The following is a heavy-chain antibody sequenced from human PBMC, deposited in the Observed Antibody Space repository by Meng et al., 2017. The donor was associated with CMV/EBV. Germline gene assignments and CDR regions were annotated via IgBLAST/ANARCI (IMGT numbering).Heavy chain of an antibody. V-gene: IGHV3-33*06. CDR2: IWYDGSNK. D-gene: IGHD3-3*01. Sequence: GESLKISCAASGFTFSSYGMHWVRQAPGKGLEWVAVIWYDGSNKYHADSVKGRFTISRDNSKNTLYLQMNSLRAEDTAVYYCAKDMKYYDFWSGYPDAVDSWGKGKRVTVSS. CDR1: GFTFSSYG. J-gene: IGHJ3*02. CDR3: AKDMKYYDFWSGYPDAVDS.